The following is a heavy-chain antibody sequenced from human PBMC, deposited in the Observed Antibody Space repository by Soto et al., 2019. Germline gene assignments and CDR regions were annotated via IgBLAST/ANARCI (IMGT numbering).Heavy chain of an antibody. CDR2: IYHSGST. J-gene: IGHJ4*02. V-gene: IGHV4-30-2*01. Sequence: QLQLQESGSGLVKPSQTLSLTCAVSGGSISSGGYSWSWIRQPPGKGLEWIGYIYHSGSTYYNPSLKSRVTISVDTSKNQFSLKLRSVTAADTAVYSCAAGGGLPRYYWGQGTLVTVSS. CDR3: AAGGGLPRYY. D-gene: IGHD5-12*01. CDR1: GGSISSGGYS.